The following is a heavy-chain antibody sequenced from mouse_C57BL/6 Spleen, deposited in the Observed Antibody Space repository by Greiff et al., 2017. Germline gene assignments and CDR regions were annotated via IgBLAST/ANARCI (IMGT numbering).Heavy chain of an antibody. D-gene: IGHD1-1*01. V-gene: IGHV14-1*01. CDR3: TTGYGSSLYWYFDV. CDR1: GFNIKDYY. J-gene: IGHJ1*03. CDR2: IDPADGDT. Sequence: EVQLQQSGAELVRPGASVKLSCTASGFNIKDYYMHWVKQRPEQGLEWIGRIDPADGDTEYAPKFQGKATMTADTSSNTAYLQLSSLTSEDTAVYYCTTGYGSSLYWYFDVWGTGTTVTVSS.